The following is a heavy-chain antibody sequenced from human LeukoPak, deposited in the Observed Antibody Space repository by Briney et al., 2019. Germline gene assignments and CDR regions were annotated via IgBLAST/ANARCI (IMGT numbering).Heavy chain of an antibody. CDR1: CGSISSYY. CDR3: ARSIGGYYYDSSGTFDY. V-gene: IGHV4-4*09. J-gene: IGHJ4*02. D-gene: IGHD3-22*01. CDR2: IYTSGST. Sequence: SETLSLTCTVSCGSISSYYWSWIRQPPGKGLEWIGYIYTSGSTNYNPSLKSRVTISVDTSKNQFSLKLSSVTAADTAVYYCARSIGGYYYDSSGTFDYWGQGTLVTVSS.